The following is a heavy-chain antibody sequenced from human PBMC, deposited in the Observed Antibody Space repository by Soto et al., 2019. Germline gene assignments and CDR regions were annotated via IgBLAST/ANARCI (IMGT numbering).Heavy chain of an antibody. CDR1: GYTFTSYG. CDR3: ARVDIGYYYYGMDV. V-gene: IGHV1-18*04. J-gene: IGHJ6*02. CDR2: ISAYNGNT. D-gene: IGHD2-15*01. Sequence: RASVKVSCKASGYTFTSYGISWVRQAPGQGLEWMGWISAYNGNTNYAQKLQGRVTMTTDTSTSTAYMELRSLRSDDTAVYYCARVDIGYYYYGMDVWGQGTTVTVSS.